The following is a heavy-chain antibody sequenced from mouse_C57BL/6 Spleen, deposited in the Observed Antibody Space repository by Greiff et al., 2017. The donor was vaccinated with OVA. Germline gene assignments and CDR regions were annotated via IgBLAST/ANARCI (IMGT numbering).Heavy chain of an antibody. V-gene: IGHV5-17*01. CDR2: ISSGSSTI. CDR1: GFTFSDYG. Sequence: DVKLVESGGGLVKPGGSLKLSCAASGFTFSDYGMHWVRQAPEKGLEWVAYISSGSSTIYYADTVKGRFTISRDNAKNTLFLQMTSLRSEDTAMYYCAIGSTYYAMDYWGQGTSVTVSS. D-gene: IGHD1-1*01. CDR3: AIGSTYYAMDY. J-gene: IGHJ4*01.